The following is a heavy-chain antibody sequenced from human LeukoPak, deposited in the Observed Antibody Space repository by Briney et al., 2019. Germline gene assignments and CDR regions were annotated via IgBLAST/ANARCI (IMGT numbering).Heavy chain of an antibody. J-gene: IGHJ5*01. CDR2: INHSGST. V-gene: IGHV4-34*01. CDR1: GESFSGYY. D-gene: IGHD3-9*01. CDR3: ARPAGYDLSCFDS. Sequence: PSETLSLTCAVSGESFSGYYWTWIRQTPGKGLEWIGQINHSGSTKNNPSLKSRVTLSVDRSKKQFSLNLTSVTAADTAVYYCARPAGYDLSCFDSWGQGIVVTVSS.